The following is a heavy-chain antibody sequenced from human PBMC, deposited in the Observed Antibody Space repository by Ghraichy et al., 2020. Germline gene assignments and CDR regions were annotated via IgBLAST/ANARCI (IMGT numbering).Heavy chain of an antibody. CDR1: GFTFSTYA. CDR3: ARDSGEKYYYGSGKDKFWYFDL. V-gene: IGHV3-30*04. CDR2: ISYDGSNK. D-gene: IGHD3-10*01. J-gene: IGHJ2*01. Sequence: LSLTCAASGFTFSTYAMNWVRQAPGKGLEWVAVISYDGSNKYYADSVKGRFTISRDNSNNTLYLQMNSLRSEDTAVFYCARDSGEKYYYGSGKDKFWYFDLWGRGTLLTVSS.